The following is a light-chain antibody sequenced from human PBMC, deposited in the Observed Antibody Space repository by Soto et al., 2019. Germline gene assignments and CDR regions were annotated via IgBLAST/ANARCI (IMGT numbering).Light chain of an antibody. CDR3: SSYTSSTTLV. CDR2: RNN. J-gene: IGLJ2*01. V-gene: IGLV1-47*01. CDR1: SYNIGSNY. Sequence: QSVLTQPPSASGTPGQRVTISCSGSSYNIGSNYVYWYQQLPGTAPKLLIYRNNQRPSGVHDRFSGSKSGNTASLTISGLQAADEADYYCSSYTSSTTLVFGGGTKLTVL.